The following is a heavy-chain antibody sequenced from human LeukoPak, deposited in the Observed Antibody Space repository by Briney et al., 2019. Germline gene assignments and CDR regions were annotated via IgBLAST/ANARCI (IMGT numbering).Heavy chain of an antibody. J-gene: IGHJ4*02. V-gene: IGHV3-30-3*01. CDR3: ARDYCSSTSCYKSGFDY. CDR1: GFTFSSYA. CDR2: ISYDGSNK. D-gene: IGHD2-2*02. Sequence: GGSLRLSCAASGFTFSSYAMHWVRQAPGKGLEWVAVISYDGSNKYYADSVKGRFTISRDNSKDTLYLQMNSLRAEDTAVYYCARDYCSSTSCYKSGFDYRGQGTLVTVSS.